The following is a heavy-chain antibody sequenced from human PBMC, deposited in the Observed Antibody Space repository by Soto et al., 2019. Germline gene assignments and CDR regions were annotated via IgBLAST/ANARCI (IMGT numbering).Heavy chain of an antibody. J-gene: IGHJ6*02. CDR1: GFTFSNYG. Sequence: QVQLVESGGGVVQPGRSLRLSCAASGFTFSNYGMHWVRQAPGKGLEWVAIIWYDGSNDYYVDSVKGRFTISRVNSKNTLSLQMNSLRAEDTAVYYCARDRWEFQLFYYGLDVWGQGTTVTVSS. V-gene: IGHV3-33*01. CDR2: IWYDGSND. D-gene: IGHD1-26*01. CDR3: ARDRWEFQLFYYGLDV.